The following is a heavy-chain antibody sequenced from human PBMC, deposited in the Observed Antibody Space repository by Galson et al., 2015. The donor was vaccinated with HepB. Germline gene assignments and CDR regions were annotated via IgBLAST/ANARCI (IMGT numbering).Heavy chain of an antibody. Sequence: LSLTCTVSGGSISSSNSYWDWIRQPPGKGLEWIGSFYYGGSTYYNPPLKSRVTISVDTSKNQFSLRLSAVTAADTAVYYCARHSVEYSFSSDLDYWGQGTLVTVSS. CDR2: FYYGGST. CDR3: ARHSVEYSFSSDLDY. D-gene: IGHD6-6*01. V-gene: IGHV4-39*01. J-gene: IGHJ4*02. CDR1: GGSISSSNSY.